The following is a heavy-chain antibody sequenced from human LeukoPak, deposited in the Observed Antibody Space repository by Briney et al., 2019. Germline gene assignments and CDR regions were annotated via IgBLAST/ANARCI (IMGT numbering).Heavy chain of an antibody. CDR1: GFTFSSYA. Sequence: GGSLRLSCAASGFTFSSYAMHWVGQAPGKGLEWVAVISYDGSNKYYADSVKGRFTISRDNSKNTLYLQMNSLRAEDTAVYYCARDRGSSYYFDYWGQGTLVTVSS. J-gene: IGHJ4*02. D-gene: IGHD6-13*01. CDR2: ISYDGSNK. V-gene: IGHV3-30*01. CDR3: ARDRGSSYYFDY.